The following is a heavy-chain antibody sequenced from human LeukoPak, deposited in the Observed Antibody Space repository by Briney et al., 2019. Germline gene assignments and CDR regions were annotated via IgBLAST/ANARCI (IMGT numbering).Heavy chain of an antibody. D-gene: IGHD6-13*01. CDR1: GFTFSSYA. CDR2: ISYDGSNK. Sequence: PGRSLRLSCAASGFTFSSYAMHWVRQAPGKGLEWVSIISYDGSNKYYADSVKGRFTVSRDNSKNSLYLQMNSLRADDTAVYYCARLIAVAGTSYFDYWGQGALVTVSS. J-gene: IGHJ4*02. CDR3: ARLIAVAGTSYFDY. V-gene: IGHV3-30-3*01.